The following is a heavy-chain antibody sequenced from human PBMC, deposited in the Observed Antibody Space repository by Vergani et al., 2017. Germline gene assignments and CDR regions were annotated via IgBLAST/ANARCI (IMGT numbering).Heavy chain of an antibody. Sequence: QVQMQESGPGLVKTSETLSLTCSASGAPISYWCWSWLRQPAGKGLEWIGRLCPSGSTNYKPSLKSRVTMSIDTSKNQFSLKLTSVTAADTAVYYCARSRPYCTSGSCPAIWGQGTLVTVS. V-gene: IGHV4-4*07. CDR3: ARSRPYCTSGSCPAI. J-gene: IGHJ4*02. CDR1: GAPISYWC. CDR2: LCPSGST. D-gene: IGHD2-15*01.